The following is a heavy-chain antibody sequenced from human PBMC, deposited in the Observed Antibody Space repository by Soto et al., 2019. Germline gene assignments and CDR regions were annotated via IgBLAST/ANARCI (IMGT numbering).Heavy chain of an antibody. CDR2: ISVSGGST. CDR3: AKSLRISMVRGVVITGFDY. CDR1: GFTFSSYA. J-gene: IGHJ4*02. Sequence: EVQLLESGGGLVQPGGSLRLSCAASGFTFSSYAMSWVRQAPGKGLEWVSAISVSGGSTDYADSVKGRFTISRDNSKNPLYLQMNSLRAEDTALYYCAKSLRISMVRGVVITGFDYWGQGTLVTVSS. V-gene: IGHV3-23*01. D-gene: IGHD3-10*01.